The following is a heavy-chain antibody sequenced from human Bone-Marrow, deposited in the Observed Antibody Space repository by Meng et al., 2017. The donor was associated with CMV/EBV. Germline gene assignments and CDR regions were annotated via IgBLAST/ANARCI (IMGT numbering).Heavy chain of an antibody. CDR3: AKNEGYCSGGSCYSYYYYYYGMDV. CDR2: ISGSGGST. Sequence: GESLKISCAASGFTFSDYYMSWIRQAPGKGLEWVSAISGSGGSTYYADSVKGRFTISRDNSKNTLYLQMNSLRAEDTAVYYCAKNEGYCSGGSCYSYYYYYYGMDVWGQGTTVTVSS. CDR1: GFTFSDYY. D-gene: IGHD2-15*01. V-gene: IGHV3-23*01. J-gene: IGHJ6*02.